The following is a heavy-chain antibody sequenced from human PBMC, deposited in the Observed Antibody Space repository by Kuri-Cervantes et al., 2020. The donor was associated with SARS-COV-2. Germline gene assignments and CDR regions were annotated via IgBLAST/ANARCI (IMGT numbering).Heavy chain of an antibody. Sequence: SETLSLTCAVYGGSFSGYYWSWIRQPPGKGLEWIGENNHSGSTNYNPSIKSRVTISVDTSKNQCSLKLSSVTAADTAVYYCARGPDEGYYFDYWGQGTLVTVSS. CDR2: NNHSGST. CDR1: GGSFSGYY. V-gene: IGHV4-34*01. J-gene: IGHJ4*02. CDR3: ARGPDEGYYFDY.